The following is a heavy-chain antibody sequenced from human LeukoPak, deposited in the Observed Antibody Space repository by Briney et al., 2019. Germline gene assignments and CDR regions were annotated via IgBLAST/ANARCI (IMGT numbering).Heavy chain of an antibody. CDR2: ISYDGSNK. D-gene: IGHD3-10*01. V-gene: IGHV3-30*03. Sequence: PGGSLRLSCAASGFTFSSHGMHWVRQAPGKGLEWVAVISYDGSNKYYADSVKGRFTISRDNAKNSLYLQMNSLRAEDTAVYYCARLSHGSMVRGVVDALDIWGQGTMVTVSS. CDR3: ARLSHGSMVRGVVDALDI. J-gene: IGHJ3*02. CDR1: GFTFSSHG.